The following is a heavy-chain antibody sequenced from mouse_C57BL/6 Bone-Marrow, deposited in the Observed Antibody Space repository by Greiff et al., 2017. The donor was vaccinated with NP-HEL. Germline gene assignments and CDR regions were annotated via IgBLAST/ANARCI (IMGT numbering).Heavy chain of an antibody. J-gene: IGHJ2*01. V-gene: IGHV1-64*01. CDR1: GYTFTSYW. CDR3: ARYTTVVGGYYFDY. CDR2: IHPNSGST. Sequence: QVQLQQPGAELVKPGASVKLSCKASGYTFTSYWMHWVKQRPGQGLEWIGMIHPNSGSTNYNEKFKSKATLTVDKSSSTAYMQLSSLTSEDSAVYYCARYTTVVGGYYFDYWGQGTTLTVSS. D-gene: IGHD1-1*01.